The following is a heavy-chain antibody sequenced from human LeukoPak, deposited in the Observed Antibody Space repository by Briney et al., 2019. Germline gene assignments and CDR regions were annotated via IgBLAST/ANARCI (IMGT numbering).Heavy chain of an antibody. V-gene: IGHV3-30*04. J-gene: IGHJ4*02. CDR1: GFTFSSYA. Sequence: GGSLRLSCAASGFTFSSYAMHWVRQAPGKGLEWVAVISYDGSNKFYADAVKGRFTISRDNSKNTLYLQMNSLRAEDTAVYYCAKKLMPYYYDSSGYYWGQGTLVTVSS. CDR2: ISYDGSNK. CDR3: AKKLMPYYYDSSGYY. D-gene: IGHD3-22*01.